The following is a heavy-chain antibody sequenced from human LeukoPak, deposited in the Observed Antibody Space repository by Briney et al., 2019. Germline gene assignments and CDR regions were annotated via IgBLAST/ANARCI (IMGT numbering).Heavy chain of an antibody. D-gene: IGHD4-23*01. J-gene: IGHJ3*02. Sequence: NWVCQAPGKGLEWVSSIDSSSSYIQYADSVKGRFTISRDNAKNSLYLQMNSLRAEDTAVYYCARGPYGGNRGNAFDIWGQGTMVTVSS. CDR3: ARGPYGGNRGNAFDI. CDR2: IDSSSSYI. V-gene: IGHV3-21*06.